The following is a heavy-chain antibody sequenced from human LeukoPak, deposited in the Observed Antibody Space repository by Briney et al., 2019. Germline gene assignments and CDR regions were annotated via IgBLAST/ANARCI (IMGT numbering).Heavy chain of an antibody. V-gene: IGHV3-53*01. CDR2: IQGVET. Sequence: GGSLRLSCAASGFTFSRYWMSWVRQAPGKGLQWVSKIQGVETTYADSVKGRFTISRDDSKNTLYLQMNSLRVEDTAVYYCATRGAWGQGTLVTVSS. CDR1: GFTFSRYW. J-gene: IGHJ5*02. CDR3: ATRGA.